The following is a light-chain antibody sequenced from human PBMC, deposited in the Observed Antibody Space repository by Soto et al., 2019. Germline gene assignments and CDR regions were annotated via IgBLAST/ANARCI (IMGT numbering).Light chain of an antibody. CDR3: QHYSTVWS. J-gene: IGKJ1*01. CDR2: KAS. V-gene: IGKV1-5*03. Sequence: DIQMTQSPSTLSASVGDRVTITCRASQSISVWLAWYQQKAGKAPNXLIYKASRLESGVPSRFSGSGSGTEFTLTISSLQPDDFATYCCQHYSTVWSFGQGTKVDIK. CDR1: QSISVW.